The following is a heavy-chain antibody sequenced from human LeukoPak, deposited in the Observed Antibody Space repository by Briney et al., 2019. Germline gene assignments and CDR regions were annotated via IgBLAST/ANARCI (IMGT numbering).Heavy chain of an antibody. V-gene: IGHV3-30-3*01. D-gene: IGHD1-1*01. CDR3: ARDRVRGTGTIGY. CDR2: ISYDGSNK. Sequence: GGSLRLSCAASGFTFSSYAMHWVRQAPGKGLEWVAVISYDGSNKYYADSVKGRFTISRDDSKNTLYLQMNSLRAEDTAVYYCARDRVRGTGTIGYWGQGTLVTVSS. J-gene: IGHJ4*02. CDR1: GFTFSSYA.